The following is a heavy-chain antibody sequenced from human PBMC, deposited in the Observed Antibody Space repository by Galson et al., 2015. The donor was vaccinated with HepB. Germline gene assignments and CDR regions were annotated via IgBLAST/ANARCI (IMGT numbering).Heavy chain of an antibody. Sequence: LSLTCTVSGGSVSSGSYYWSWIRQPPGKGLEWIGYIYYSGSTNYNPSLKSRVTISVDTSKNQFSLKLSSVTAADTAVYYCARELPDYDSSGYYWNGAYWYFDLWGRGTLVTVSS. D-gene: IGHD3-22*01. CDR3: ARELPDYDSSGYYWNGAYWYFDL. CDR2: IYYSGST. CDR1: GGSVSSGSYY. V-gene: IGHV4-61*01. J-gene: IGHJ2*01.